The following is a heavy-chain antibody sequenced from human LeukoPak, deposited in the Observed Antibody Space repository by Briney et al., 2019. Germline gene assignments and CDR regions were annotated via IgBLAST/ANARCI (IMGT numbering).Heavy chain of an antibody. V-gene: IGHV3-30-3*01. CDR3: ASGGSCYSCLDY. CDR1: GFTFSSYA. Sequence: PGGSLRLPCAASGFTFSSYAMHWVRQAPGKGLEWVAVISYDGSNKYYADSVKGRFTISRDNSKNTLYLQMNSLRAEDTAVYYCASGGSCYSCLDYWGQGTLVTVSS. D-gene: IGHD2-15*01. CDR2: ISYDGSNK. J-gene: IGHJ4*02.